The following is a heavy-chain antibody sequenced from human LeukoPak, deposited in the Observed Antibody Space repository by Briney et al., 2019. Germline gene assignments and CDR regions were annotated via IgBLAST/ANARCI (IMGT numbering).Heavy chain of an antibody. CDR2: ISSSGSTI. CDR3: ARDLYYGSGSYYHDY. CDR1: GLTFSSYE. Sequence: VGSLRLSCAASGLTFSSYEMNWVRQAPGKGLEWVSYISSSGSTIYYADPVKGRFTISRDNAKNSLYLQMNSLRAEDTAVYYCARDLYYGSGSYYHDYWGQGTLVTVSS. D-gene: IGHD3-10*01. J-gene: IGHJ4*02. V-gene: IGHV3-48*03.